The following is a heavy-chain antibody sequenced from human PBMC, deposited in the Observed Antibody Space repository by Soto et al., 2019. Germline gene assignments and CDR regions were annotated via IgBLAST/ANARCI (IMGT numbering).Heavy chain of an antibody. D-gene: IGHD2-2*01. Sequence: PSETLSLTCTVSGDSINNYYWSWIRQPPGKGLEWIGYIYHSGSTDYNPSLKSRVTISVDPSKTQFSLRLSSVTAADTAVYYCARDVNVYGTSLHYYGIDVWGRWTSVTVSS. CDR3: ARDVNVYGTSLHYYGIDV. CDR2: IYHSGST. V-gene: IGHV4-59*01. CDR1: GDSINNYY. J-gene: IGHJ6*02.